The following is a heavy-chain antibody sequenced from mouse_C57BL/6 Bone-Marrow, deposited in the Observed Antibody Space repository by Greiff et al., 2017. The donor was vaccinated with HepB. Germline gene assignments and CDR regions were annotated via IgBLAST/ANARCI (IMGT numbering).Heavy chain of an antibody. CDR3: ARGDYYYGSSHLFAY. V-gene: IGHV1-85*01. D-gene: IGHD1-1*01. J-gene: IGHJ3*01. CDR1: GYTFTSYD. Sequence: VKLQESGPELVKPGASVKLSCKASGYTFTSYDINWVKQRPGQGLEWIGWIYPRDGSTKYNEKFKGKATLTVDTSSSTAYMELHSLTSEDSAVYFCARGDYYYGSSHLFAYWGQGTLVTVSA. CDR2: IYPRDGST.